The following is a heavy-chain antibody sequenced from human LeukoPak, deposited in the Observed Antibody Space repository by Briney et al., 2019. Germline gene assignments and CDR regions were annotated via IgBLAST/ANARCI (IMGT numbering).Heavy chain of an antibody. Sequence: GGSLRLSCAASGFTSSSYGMHWVRQAPGKGLEWVAVISYDGSNKYYADSVKGRFTISRDNSKNTLYLQMNSLRAEDTAVYYCANLGATKDYWGQGTLVTVSS. D-gene: IGHD1-26*01. CDR3: ANLGATKDY. J-gene: IGHJ4*02. CDR1: GFTSSSYG. V-gene: IGHV3-30*18. CDR2: ISYDGSNK.